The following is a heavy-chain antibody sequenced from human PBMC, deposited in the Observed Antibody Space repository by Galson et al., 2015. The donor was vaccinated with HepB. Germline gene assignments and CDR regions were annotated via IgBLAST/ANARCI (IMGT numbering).Heavy chain of an antibody. Sequence: SLRLSCAASGFTVSSNYMSWVRQAPGKGLEWVSVIYSGGSTYYADSVKGRFTISRDNSKNTLYLQMNSLRAEDTAVYYCARDLKDSSGYWDAFDIWGQGTMVTVSS. D-gene: IGHD3-22*01. CDR3: ARDLKDSSGYWDAFDI. J-gene: IGHJ3*02. CDR2: IYSGGST. V-gene: IGHV3-53*01. CDR1: GFTVSSNY.